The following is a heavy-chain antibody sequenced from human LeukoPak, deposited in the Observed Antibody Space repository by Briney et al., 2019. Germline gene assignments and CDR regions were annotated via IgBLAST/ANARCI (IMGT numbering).Heavy chain of an antibody. D-gene: IGHD6-19*01. CDR1: GFTFSDYH. V-gene: IGHV3-11*01. Sequence: GGSLRLSCAASGFTFSDYHMNCIRQAPGKGLEWISYISPGGQTTYFADSVKGRVTLSRDNAKNSLSLQMNSLTADDTAVYFCAVGRDIRVAGPGGYFDYWGQGTLVAVSS. J-gene: IGHJ4*02. CDR2: ISPGGQTT. CDR3: AVGRDIRVAGPGGYFDY.